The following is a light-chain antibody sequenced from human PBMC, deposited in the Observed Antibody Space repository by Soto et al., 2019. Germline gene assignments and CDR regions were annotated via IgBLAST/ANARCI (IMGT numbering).Light chain of an antibody. J-gene: IGKJ4*01. CDR3: QQYDSSPLT. CDR2: GAS. Sequence: EIVLTQSPGTLSLSPGERATLSCRARQSVSSSYLAWYQQKPGQAPRLLIYGASSRATGIPDRFSGSGSGTEFTLTISRLEPEDFAVYYCQQYDSSPLTFGGGTKVEIK. V-gene: IGKV3-20*01. CDR1: QSVSSSY.